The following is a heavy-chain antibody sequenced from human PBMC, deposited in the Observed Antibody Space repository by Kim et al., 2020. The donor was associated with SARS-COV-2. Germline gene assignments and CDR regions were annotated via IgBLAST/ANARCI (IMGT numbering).Heavy chain of an antibody. CDR3: ARNGGIAVAGTTHY. Sequence: GGSLRLSCAASGFTFSSYAMSWVRQAPGKGLEWVSAISGSGGSTYYADSVKGRFTISRDNSKNTLYLQMNSLRAEDTAVYYCARNGGIAVAGTTHYWGQGTLVTVSS. J-gene: IGHJ4*02. CDR1: GFTFSSYA. D-gene: IGHD6-19*01. V-gene: IGHV3-23*01. CDR2: ISGSGGST.